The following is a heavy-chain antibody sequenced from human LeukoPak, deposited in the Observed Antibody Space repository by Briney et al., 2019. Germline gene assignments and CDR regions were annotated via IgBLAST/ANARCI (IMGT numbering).Heavy chain of an antibody. CDR1: GFTFSSYA. Sequence: GGSLRLACAASGFTFSSYAMTWVRQAPGKGLEWVSAFSATDGSAQYAESVEGRFTISRDNSKNTLFLQMNSLGAEDTAVYYCARARIAAAGTGAFDVWGQGTLVTVSS. J-gene: IGHJ3*01. CDR2: FSATDGSA. V-gene: IGHV3-23*01. CDR3: ARARIAAAGTGAFDV. D-gene: IGHD6-13*01.